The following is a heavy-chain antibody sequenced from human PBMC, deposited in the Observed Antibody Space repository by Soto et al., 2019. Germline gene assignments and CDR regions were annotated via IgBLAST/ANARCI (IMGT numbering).Heavy chain of an antibody. J-gene: IGHJ6*02. Sequence: SSETLSLTCTVSGGSFSSYYWSWLRQPPGKGLEWIGYIYYSGSTNYNPSLKSRVTISVDTSKNQFSLKLSSVTAADTAVYYCARGADIVAVTATDYYGMDVWGQGTTVTVSS. D-gene: IGHD2-21*02. CDR2: IYYSGST. V-gene: IGHV4-59*01. CDR3: ARGADIVAVTATDYYGMDV. CDR1: GGSFSSYY.